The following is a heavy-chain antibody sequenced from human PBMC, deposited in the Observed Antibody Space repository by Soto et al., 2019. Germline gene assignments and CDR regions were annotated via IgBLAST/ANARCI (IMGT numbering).Heavy chain of an antibody. Sequence: ASVKVSCKASGYTFTIYGISLVRQAPGQGLEWMGWISAYNGNTNYAQKLQGRVTMTTDTSTSTAYMELRSMRSDDTAVYYCARVKTHLTGYPYNFDYWGQGTLVTVSS. J-gene: IGHJ4*02. D-gene: IGHD3-9*01. CDR2: ISAYNGNT. V-gene: IGHV1-18*01. CDR1: GYTFTIYG. CDR3: ARVKTHLTGYPYNFDY.